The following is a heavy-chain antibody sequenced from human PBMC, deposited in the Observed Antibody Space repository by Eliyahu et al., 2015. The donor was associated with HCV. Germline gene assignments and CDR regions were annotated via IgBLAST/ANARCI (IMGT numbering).Heavy chain of an antibody. V-gene: IGHV4-4*07. CDR1: GGSISSXY. CDR2: IYTSGST. J-gene: IGHJ3*02. D-gene: IGHD3-9*01. Sequence: QVQLQESGPGLVKPSETLSLTCTVSGGSISSXYWSWIRQPAGKGLEWIGRIYTSGSTNYNPSLKSRVTMSVDTSNNQFSLKLSSVTAADTAVYYCAREMASIYDILTGYYDAFDIWGQGTMVTVSS. CDR3: AREMASIYDILTGYYDAFDI.